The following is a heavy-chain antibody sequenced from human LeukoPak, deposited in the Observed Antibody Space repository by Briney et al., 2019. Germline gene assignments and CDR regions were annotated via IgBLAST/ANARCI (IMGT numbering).Heavy chain of an antibody. V-gene: IGHV5-51*01. CDR2: IFPGDSDT. CDR1: GYSFTNYW. Sequence: GESLKISCKGSGYSFTNYWIGWVRQRPGKGLEWMGIIFPGDSDTRYGPSFQGQVTISVDTSISTAYLQWSSLKASDTAMYYCARSASRWLDSYFFDFWGQGTLVSVSS. CDR3: ARSASRWLDSYFFDF. D-gene: IGHD5-24*01. J-gene: IGHJ4*02.